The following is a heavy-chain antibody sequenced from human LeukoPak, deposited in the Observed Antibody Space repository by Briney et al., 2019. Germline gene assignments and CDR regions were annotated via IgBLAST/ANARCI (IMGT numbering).Heavy chain of an antibody. Sequence: GESLRLSCAASGFTFSSYGMHWVRQAPGKGLEWVAVILYDGSNKYYADSVKGRFTISRDNSKNTLYLQMNSLRAEDTAVYYCAKNGAVAGAYYFDYWGQGTLVTVSS. CDR1: GFTFSSYG. V-gene: IGHV3-30*18. CDR3: AKNGAVAGAYYFDY. D-gene: IGHD6-19*01. CDR2: ILYDGSNK. J-gene: IGHJ4*02.